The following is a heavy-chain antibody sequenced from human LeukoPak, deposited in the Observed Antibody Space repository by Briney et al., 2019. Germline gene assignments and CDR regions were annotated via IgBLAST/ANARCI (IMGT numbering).Heavy chain of an antibody. V-gene: IGHV3-7*01. D-gene: IGHD2-2*01. J-gene: IGHJ4*02. Sequence: GGSLRLSCAASGLTFSTYWMNWVRQAPGKGLEWVANIKEDGSEKYYVDSVKGRFTISRDNAKNPVYLQMNSLRAEDTAIYYCARNARGPGDYWGQGTVVTVSS. CDR2: IKEDGSEK. CDR1: GLTFSTYW. CDR3: ARNARGPGDY.